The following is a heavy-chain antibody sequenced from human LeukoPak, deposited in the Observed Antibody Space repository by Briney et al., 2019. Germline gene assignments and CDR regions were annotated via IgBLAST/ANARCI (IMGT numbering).Heavy chain of an antibody. CDR1: GGSFSGYY. V-gene: IGHV4-34*01. D-gene: IGHD2-2*02. J-gene: IGHJ4*02. CDR2: INHSGST. Sequence: PSETLSLTCAVYGGSFSGYYWSWIRQPPGKGLEWIGEINHSGSTNYNPSLKSRVTISVDTSKNQFSLKLSSVTAADTAVYYCARGPFSFCSSPSCYTQRSSGGYPRYDYGGKGTLATVPS. CDR3: ARGPFSFCSSPSCYTQRSSGGYPRYDY.